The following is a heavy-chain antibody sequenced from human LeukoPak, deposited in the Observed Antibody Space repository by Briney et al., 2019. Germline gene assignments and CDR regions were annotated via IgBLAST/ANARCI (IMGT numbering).Heavy chain of an antibody. CDR3: VRGSPYFYGTDLDY. V-gene: IGHV3-7*01. CDR1: GFTFSIYW. J-gene: IGHJ4*02. CDR2: IKQDGSEK. Sequence: PGGSLRLSCAASGFTFSIYWMTWVRQAPGKGLEWVANIKQDGSEKYYVDSVKGRFTISRDNAKNSLYLQMNSLRAEDTAAYYCVRGSPYFYGTDLDYWGQGTLVTVSS. D-gene: IGHD3-10*01.